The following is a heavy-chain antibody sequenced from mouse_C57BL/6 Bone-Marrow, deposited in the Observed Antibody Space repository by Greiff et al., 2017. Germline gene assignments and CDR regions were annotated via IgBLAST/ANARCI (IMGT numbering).Heavy chain of an antibody. D-gene: IGHD1-1*01. CDR2: ISDGGSYT. CDR3: ARLPYYYGSSYGWFAY. Sequence: EVQRVESGGGLVKPGGSLKLSCAASGFTFSSYAMSWVRQTPEKRLEWVATISDGGSYTYYPDSVKGRFTISRDNAKNTLYLQMSSLKSEDTAMYYCARLPYYYGSSYGWFAYWGQGTLVTVSA. V-gene: IGHV5-6*01. CDR1: GFTFSSYA. J-gene: IGHJ3*01.